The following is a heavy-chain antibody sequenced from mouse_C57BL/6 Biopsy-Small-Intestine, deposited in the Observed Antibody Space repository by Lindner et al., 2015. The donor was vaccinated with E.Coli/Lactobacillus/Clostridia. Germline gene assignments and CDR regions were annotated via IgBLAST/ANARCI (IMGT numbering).Heavy chain of an antibody. Sequence: VQLQESGPVLVKPGASVKMSYKASGDTFTDYYMNWVKQSHGKSLEWIGVINPNNGGTSYNQKFKGKATLTVDKSSSTAYMELNSLTSEDSAVYYCARTGYGYEGFDYWGQGTTLTVSS. CDR3: ARTGYGYEGFDY. CDR1: GDTFTDYY. CDR2: INPNNGGT. D-gene: IGHD2-2*01. V-gene: IGHV1-19*01. J-gene: IGHJ2*01.